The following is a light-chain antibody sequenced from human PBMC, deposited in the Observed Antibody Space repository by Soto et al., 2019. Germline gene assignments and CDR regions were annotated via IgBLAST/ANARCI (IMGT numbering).Light chain of an antibody. Sequence: QSVLTQPPSVSAAPGQKVTISCSGGSSNIGDHDVSWYKQLPGTAPKLLMSENNKRPSGIPDRFSGSKSGTSATLGITGLQTGDEADYYCGTWDSSRSAGVFGGGTKLTVL. CDR1: SSNIGDHD. J-gene: IGLJ3*02. CDR3: GTWDSSRSAGV. V-gene: IGLV1-51*02. CDR2: ENN.